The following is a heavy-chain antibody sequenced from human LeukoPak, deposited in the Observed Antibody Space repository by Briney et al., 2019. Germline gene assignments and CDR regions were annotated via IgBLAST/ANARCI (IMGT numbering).Heavy chain of an antibody. CDR3: ARGFGELSLFDP. Sequence: SETLSLTCTVSGGSISSYYWSWIRQPPGKGLEWIGYIYYSGSTNYNPSLKSRVTISVDTSKNQFSLKLSSVTAADTAVYYCARGFGELSLFDPWGQGTLVTVSS. CDR2: IYYSGST. V-gene: IGHV4-59*01. D-gene: IGHD3-10*01. J-gene: IGHJ5*02. CDR1: GGSISSYY.